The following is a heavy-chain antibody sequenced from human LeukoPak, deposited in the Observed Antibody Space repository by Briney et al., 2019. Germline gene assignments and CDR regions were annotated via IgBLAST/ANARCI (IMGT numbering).Heavy chain of an antibody. CDR2: ISSSGTTT. Sequence: GGSLRLSCEASGFTFTSYSMNWVRQAPGKGLERLSYISSSGTTTYYADSVRGRFTISRDKAKNSLYLQMNSLRDEDTAVYYCARGALYSSSWHDYWGQGTLVTVSS. CDR3: ARGALYSSSWHDY. CDR1: GFTFTSYS. J-gene: IGHJ4*02. D-gene: IGHD6-13*01. V-gene: IGHV3-48*02.